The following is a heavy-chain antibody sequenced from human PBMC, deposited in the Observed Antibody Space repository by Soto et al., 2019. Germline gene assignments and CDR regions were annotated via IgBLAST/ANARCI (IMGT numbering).Heavy chain of an antibody. Sequence: PGGSLRLSCAASGLTFSNYAMSWVRQAPGKGLEWVSGISGSGGSSYYADSVKGRFTISRDNSENTLYLQMNILRAEDTAVYYCAKTVRYSKDYFDNWGQGTLVTVSS. CDR2: ISGSGGSS. CDR3: AKTVRYSKDYFDN. D-gene: IGHD1-26*01. V-gene: IGHV3-23*01. CDR1: GLTFSNYA. J-gene: IGHJ4*02.